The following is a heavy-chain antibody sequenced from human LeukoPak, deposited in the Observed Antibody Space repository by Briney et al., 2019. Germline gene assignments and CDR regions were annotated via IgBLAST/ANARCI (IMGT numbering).Heavy chain of an antibody. D-gene: IGHD6-13*01. Sequence: SETLSLTCAVYGGSFSGYYWSWIRQPPGEGLEWIGEINHSGSTNYNPSLKSRVTISVDTSKNQFSLKLSSVAAADTAVYYCARLRSSWSRYFDYWGQGTLVTVSS. CDR1: GGSFSGYY. V-gene: IGHV4-34*01. CDR3: ARLRSSWSRYFDY. CDR2: INHSGST. J-gene: IGHJ4*02.